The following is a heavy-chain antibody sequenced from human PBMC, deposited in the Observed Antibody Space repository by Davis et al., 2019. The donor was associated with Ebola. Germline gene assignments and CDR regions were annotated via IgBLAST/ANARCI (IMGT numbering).Heavy chain of an antibody. CDR1: GFTFSSFE. Sequence: GGSLRLSCAASGFTFSSFEMTWVRQAPGKGLEWVSYISGSGSTIFYADSVKGRFTISRDNSKNTLYLQMNSLRAEDTAVYYCAKDWRGYSYGTPSSMDVWGQGTTVTVSS. J-gene: IGHJ6*02. V-gene: IGHV3-48*03. CDR2: ISGSGSTI. D-gene: IGHD5-18*01. CDR3: AKDWRGYSYGTPSSMDV.